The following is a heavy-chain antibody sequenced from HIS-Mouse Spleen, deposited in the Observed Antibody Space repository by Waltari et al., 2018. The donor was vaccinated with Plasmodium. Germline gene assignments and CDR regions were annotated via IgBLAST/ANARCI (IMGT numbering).Heavy chain of an antibody. CDR2: ISYDGSNK. Sequence: QVQLVESGGGVVQPGRSLRLSCAASGFTFSSSGVPWVRQAPGKGLEWVSVISYDGSNKYYADSVKGRFTISRDNSKNTLYLQMNSLRAEDTAVYYCAKDRRSSSWYVDYWGQGTLVTVSS. CDR1: GFTFSSSG. J-gene: IGHJ4*02. CDR3: AKDRRSSSWYVDY. V-gene: IGHV3-30*18. D-gene: IGHD6-13*01.